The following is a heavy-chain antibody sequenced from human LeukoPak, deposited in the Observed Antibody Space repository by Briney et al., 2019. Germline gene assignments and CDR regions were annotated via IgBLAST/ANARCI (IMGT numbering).Heavy chain of an antibody. D-gene: IGHD2-2*01. CDR3: ARNMTGYCTSSSCFGGLCDY. J-gene: IGHJ4*02. CDR2: INPDGGET. V-gene: IGHV3-7*05. Sequence: GASLRLSCAASGFTFTSYWMSWVRQAPGQGLEWVANINPDGGETNYVDSVKGRFAISRDTSNNTAYMQLSSLRAEDTAVYFCARNMTGYCTSSSCFGGLCDYWGQGTRVTVPS. CDR1: GFTFTSYW.